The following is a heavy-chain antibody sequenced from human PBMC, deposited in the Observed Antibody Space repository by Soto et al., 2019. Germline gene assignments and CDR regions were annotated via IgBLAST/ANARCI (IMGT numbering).Heavy chain of an antibody. D-gene: IGHD3-3*01. J-gene: IGHJ4*02. CDR3: ARQQADFVGGQYFFDY. V-gene: IGHV4-30-4*08. CDR1: GGSISSGDYY. CDR2: VYYSGVT. Sequence: PSATLSLTCTVSGGSISSGDYYWSWIRQPPGKGLEWIGYVYYSGVTYYNPSLKSRLTISLDTSKTQFSLKLGSVTAADTAVYFCARQQADFVGGQYFFDYWSQGTLVTSPQ.